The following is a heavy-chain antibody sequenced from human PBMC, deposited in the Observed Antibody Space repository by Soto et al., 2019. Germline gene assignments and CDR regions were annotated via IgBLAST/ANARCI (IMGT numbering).Heavy chain of an antibody. CDR1: GGSISSDY. CDR3: ARGRGNSWYLAFDI. V-gene: IGHV4-59*01. J-gene: IGHJ3*02. D-gene: IGHD6-13*01. CDR2: IYYSGIT. Sequence: QVQLQESGPGLVKPSETLSLTCTVSGGSISSDYWSWIRQPPGKGLEWIGYIYYSGITNYKSSLKSRVSISIDTSRDHFSLKLTSVTAADTAVYFCARGRGNSWYLAFDIRGQGTMVTVAS.